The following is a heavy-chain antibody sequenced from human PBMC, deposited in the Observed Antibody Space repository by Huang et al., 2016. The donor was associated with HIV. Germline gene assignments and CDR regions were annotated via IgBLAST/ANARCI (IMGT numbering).Heavy chain of an antibody. CDR1: GYTFTDYF. V-gene: IGHV1-2*02. CDR2: SNPLSGVT. Sequence: QVQLVQSGAEVKKPGASVKVSCRTSGYTFTDYFVQWVRQAPGQGLQWVGSSNPLSGVTNYAQKFQGRVTMNRDTSIRTVYMELNRLRSDDTALYYCARTPYSGSHPDYWGQGTLVTVSS. D-gene: IGHD2-15*01. J-gene: IGHJ4*02. CDR3: ARTPYSGSHPDY.